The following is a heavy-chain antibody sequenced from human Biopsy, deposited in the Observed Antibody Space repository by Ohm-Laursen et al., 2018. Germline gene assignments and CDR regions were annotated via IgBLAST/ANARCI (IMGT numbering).Heavy chain of an antibody. CDR3: ARVAGGYAYYYGMDV. D-gene: IGHD5-12*01. J-gene: IGHJ6*02. Sequence: GTLSLTWVVSGYSVTNDYYWGWIRQPPGKGLEWIGNIHYDGITYYNPSLKSRVAMSVDTSKNQFSLRLTSVTAADTAVYYCARVAGGYAYYYGMDVWGQGTTVIVSS. V-gene: IGHV4-38-2*01. CDR1: GYSVTNDYY. CDR2: IHYDGIT.